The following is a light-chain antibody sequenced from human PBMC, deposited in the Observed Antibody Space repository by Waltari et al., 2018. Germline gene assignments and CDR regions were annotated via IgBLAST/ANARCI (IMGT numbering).Light chain of an antibody. J-gene: IGKJ1*01. Sequence: LSCRASQSVSSNLAWYQQKPGQAPRLLIYGASTRATGIPARFSGSGSGTEFTLTISSLQSEDFAVYYCQQYNNWWTFGQGTKVEIK. CDR1: QSVSSN. CDR2: GAS. CDR3: QQYNNWWT. V-gene: IGKV3-15*01.